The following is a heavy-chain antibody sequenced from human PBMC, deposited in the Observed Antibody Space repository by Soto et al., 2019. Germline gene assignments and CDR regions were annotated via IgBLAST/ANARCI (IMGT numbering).Heavy chain of an antibody. CDR1: GFIVSTSY. CDR3: ARAAHIGSSPYMDV. CDR2: IYSGGTT. V-gene: IGHV3-66*01. Sequence: ELQVVESGGGLVQPGGALRRSCVASGFIVSTSYMSWVRQAPGKGLEWVSFIYSGGTTDYADSVKGRFTISRDNSRTTVFLQMNNLRAEDTAVYFCARAAHIGSSPYMDVWGKGTTVIVSS. J-gene: IGHJ6*03. D-gene: IGHD6-6*01.